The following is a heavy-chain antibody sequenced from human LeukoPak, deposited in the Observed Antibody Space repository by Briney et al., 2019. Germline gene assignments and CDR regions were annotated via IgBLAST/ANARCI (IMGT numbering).Heavy chain of an antibody. CDR1: GFTFSSYS. J-gene: IGHJ4*02. Sequence: RTGGSLRLSCAASGFTFSSYSMVWVRQAPGKELEWISSISSHSSYIYYADSMKGRFTISRDNAKNSVYLQMNSLRAEDTAIYYCAREHDWNPHFDYWGQGTLVTASS. V-gene: IGHV3-21*01. CDR2: ISSHSSYI. D-gene: IGHD1-1*01. CDR3: AREHDWNPHFDY.